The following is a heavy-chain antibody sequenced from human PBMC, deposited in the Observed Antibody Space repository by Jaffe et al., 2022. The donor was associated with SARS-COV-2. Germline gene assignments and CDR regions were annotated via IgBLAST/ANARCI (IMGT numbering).Heavy chain of an antibody. D-gene: IGHD4-17*01. CDR2: MNPNSGNT. CDR3: ARAASWDGARYYMDV. CDR1: GYTFTNYD. Sequence: QVQLVQSGAEVKKPGASVKVSCKTSGYTFTNYDINWVRQATGQGLEWMGWMNPNSGNTGYAQKIQGRVTMTRNTSISTAYLELSSLRSEDTAVYHCARAASWDGARYYMDVWGKGTTVTVSS. V-gene: IGHV1-8*01. J-gene: IGHJ6*03.